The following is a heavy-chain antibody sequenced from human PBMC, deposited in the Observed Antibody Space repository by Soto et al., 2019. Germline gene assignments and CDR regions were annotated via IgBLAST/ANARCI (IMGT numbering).Heavy chain of an antibody. Sequence: PERSLRLSCAPSGTTFSSYAMRWNRQAPAQGLEWFSAISGSGGSTYDADSGNGGFAISRDNSKNGLYLQMNRLRAEDTAVYYCAKERDGMDVWGQWTTVTVSS. J-gene: IGHJ6*02. CDR2: ISGSGGST. CDR3: AKERDGMDV. CDR1: GTTFSSYA. V-gene: IGHV3-23*01.